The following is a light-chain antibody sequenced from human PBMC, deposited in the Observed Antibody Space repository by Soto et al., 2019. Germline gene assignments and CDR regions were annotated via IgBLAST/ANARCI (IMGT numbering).Light chain of an antibody. Sequence: EIVLTQSPGTLSLSPGERATLSCRASQSVRNSYLACYQQKPGQAPRLLIYGASGRATGIPDRFSGSGSGTDFTLTISRLEPEDFAVYYCQQYGSSPYTFGQGTKLEI. CDR1: QSVRNSY. V-gene: IGKV3-20*01. CDR3: QQYGSSPYT. J-gene: IGKJ2*01. CDR2: GAS.